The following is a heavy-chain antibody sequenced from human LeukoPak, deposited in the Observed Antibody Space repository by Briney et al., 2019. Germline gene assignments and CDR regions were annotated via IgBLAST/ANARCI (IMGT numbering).Heavy chain of an antibody. CDR2: IKQDGSEK. Sequence: PGGSLRLSCAASGFTFSSYWMSWVRQAPGKGLESVANIKQDGSEKYYVDSVKGRFTISRDNAKNSLYLQMNSLRAEDTAVYYCARDGFPEYYYGSGSYYNRPFDYWGQGTLVTVSS. CDR3: ARDGFPEYYYGSGSYYNRPFDY. V-gene: IGHV3-7*05. CDR1: GFTFSSYW. D-gene: IGHD3-10*01. J-gene: IGHJ4*02.